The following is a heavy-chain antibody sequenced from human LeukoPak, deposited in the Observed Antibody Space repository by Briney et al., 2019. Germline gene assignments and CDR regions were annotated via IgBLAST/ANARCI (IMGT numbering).Heavy chain of an antibody. CDR1: GDPISSGGFS. J-gene: IGHJ3*01. CDR3: ARDRAGLGLLDF. CDR2: IFQSGSP. Sequence: SETLSLTCTDSGDPISSGGFSWTWIRQPPGKGLEWIGYIFQSGSPSYNPSLRSRVTISVDTSTNQFSLRLNSVTAADTAMYYCARDRAGLGLLDFWGQGTMVIVFS. D-gene: IGHD1-26*01. V-gene: IGHV4-30-2*01.